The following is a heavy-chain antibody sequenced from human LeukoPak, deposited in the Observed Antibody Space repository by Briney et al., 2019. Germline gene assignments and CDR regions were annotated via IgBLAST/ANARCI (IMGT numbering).Heavy chain of an antibody. CDR3: ARGLSGYASSLGY. Sequence: PGGSLRLSCAASGFTFSSYWMHWVRPAQGKGLVWVSRINSDGSSTSYADSVRGRFSISRDNAKNTLYLQMNSLRAEGTAVYYCARGLSGYASSLGYWGQGTLVTVSA. CDR2: INSDGSST. CDR1: GFTFSSYW. D-gene: IGHD6-6*01. V-gene: IGHV3-74*01. J-gene: IGHJ4*02.